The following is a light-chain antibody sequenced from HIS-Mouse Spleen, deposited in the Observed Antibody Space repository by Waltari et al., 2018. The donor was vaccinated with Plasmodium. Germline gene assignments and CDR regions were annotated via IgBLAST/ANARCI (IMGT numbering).Light chain of an antibody. Sequence: QSALTQPPSASGSPGQSVPISCPGTRSDVGGYHYVPWYQQHPGKAPKLMIYEVSKRPSGVPDRFSGSKSGNTASLTVSGLQAEDEADYYCSSYAGSNNLVFGGGTKLTVL. CDR1: RSDVGGYHY. J-gene: IGLJ2*01. CDR2: EVS. V-gene: IGLV2-8*01. CDR3: SSYAGSNNLV.